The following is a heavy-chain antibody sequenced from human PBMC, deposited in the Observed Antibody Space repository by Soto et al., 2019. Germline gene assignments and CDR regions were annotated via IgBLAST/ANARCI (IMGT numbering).Heavy chain of an antibody. V-gene: IGHV1-2*04. Sequence: GASVKVSCKASGYTFTGYYMHWVRQAPGQGLEWMGWINPNSGGTNYAQKFQGWVTMTRDTSISTAYMELSRLRSDDTAVYYCAVTVVPAASNYYGMDVWGQGTTVTVSS. J-gene: IGHJ6*02. CDR3: AVTVVPAASNYYGMDV. CDR2: INPNSGGT. CDR1: GYTFTGYY. D-gene: IGHD2-2*01.